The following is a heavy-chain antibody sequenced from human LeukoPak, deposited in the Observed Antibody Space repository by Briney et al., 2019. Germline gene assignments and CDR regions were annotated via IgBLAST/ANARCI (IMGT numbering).Heavy chain of an antibody. J-gene: IGHJ4*02. V-gene: IGHV1-46*01. CDR1: GYRFTTYF. CDR3: ARDYGDSSGYNDY. D-gene: IGHD3-22*01. CDR2: ISPRGGDT. Sequence: GASVKVSCKASGYRFTTYFIHWVRQAPGQGLEWMGLISPRGGDTTYAQSFQGGVSMTRDMSTTTVYMELTSLRAEDTAVYYCARDYGDSSGYNDYWGQGTLVTVSS.